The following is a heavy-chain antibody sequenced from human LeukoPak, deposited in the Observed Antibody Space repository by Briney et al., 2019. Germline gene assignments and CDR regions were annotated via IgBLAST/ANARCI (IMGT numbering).Heavy chain of an antibody. CDR3: ARDPYSGNYGNDYYYYMDV. D-gene: IGHD1-26*01. CDR1: GFTFSSYW. V-gene: IGHV3-7*01. Sequence: GGSLRLSCAASGFTFSSYWMSWVRQAPGKGLEWVAHIKQDGSEKYYVDSVKGRFTISRDNAKNSLYLQMDSLGPEDTAVYYCARDPYSGNYGNDYYYYMDVWGKGTTVTISS. J-gene: IGHJ6*03. CDR2: IKQDGSEK.